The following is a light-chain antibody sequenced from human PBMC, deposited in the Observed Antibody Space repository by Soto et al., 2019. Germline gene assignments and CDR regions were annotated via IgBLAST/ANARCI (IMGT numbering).Light chain of an antibody. Sequence: EIVLTQSPGTLSLSPGERATLSCRASQSVSSSYLAWYQQKPGQAPRLLIYGASSRATGIPDRFSGGGSGTDFTLTISRLEPEDFAVYYCQQYGNSPGYTFGQGTKLEIK. CDR3: QQYGNSPGYT. J-gene: IGKJ2*01. CDR2: GAS. CDR1: QSVSSSY. V-gene: IGKV3-20*01.